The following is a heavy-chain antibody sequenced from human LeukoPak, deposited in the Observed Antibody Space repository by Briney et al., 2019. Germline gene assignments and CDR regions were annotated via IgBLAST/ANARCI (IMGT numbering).Heavy chain of an antibody. CDR2: ISGSGGST. V-gene: IGHV3-23*01. CDR1: GFTFSSYA. Sequence: GGSLRLSCVASGFTFSSYAMIWVRQAPGKGLEWVSAISGSGGSTYYADSVKGRFTISRDNSKNTLYLQMNSLRAEDTAVYYCAKVGSSPYFDYWGQETLVTVSS. J-gene: IGHJ4*02. CDR3: AKVGSSPYFDY. D-gene: IGHD6-13*01.